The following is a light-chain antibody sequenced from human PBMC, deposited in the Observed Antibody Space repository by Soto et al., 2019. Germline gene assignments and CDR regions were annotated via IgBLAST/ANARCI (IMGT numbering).Light chain of an antibody. CDR2: DAS. Sequence: EIVMTQSPATLSVSPGEGATLSCRASQGIGSTLAWYQHKPGQTPRLLIYDASTRATGVPARFSGSGSGTEFTLTISSLQPEDVATYYCQKHNTVPLTFGPGTKVDIK. CDR1: QGIGST. CDR3: QKHNTVPLT. V-gene: IGKV3-15*01. J-gene: IGKJ3*01.